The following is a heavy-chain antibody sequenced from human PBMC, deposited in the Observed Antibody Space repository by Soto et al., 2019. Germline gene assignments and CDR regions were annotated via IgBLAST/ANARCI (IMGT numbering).Heavy chain of an antibody. D-gene: IGHD1-26*01. CDR2: ISSSSSFT. J-gene: IGHJ1*01. Sequence: GGSLRLSCAASGFTFSDYYMSWIRQAPGKGLEWVSYISSSSSFTNYADSVKGRFTISRDNAKKSLYLQMDSLRAEDTALYYCAREGATEYFHHWGQGTLVTVSS. CDR3: AREGATEYFHH. V-gene: IGHV3-11*06. CDR1: GFTFSDYY.